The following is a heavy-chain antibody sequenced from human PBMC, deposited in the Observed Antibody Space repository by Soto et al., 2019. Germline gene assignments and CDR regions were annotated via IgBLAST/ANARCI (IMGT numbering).Heavy chain of an antibody. CDR3: APGPPYYGPGSYYSGFDQYYYGMDV. CDR2: IYPGDSDT. CDR1: GYSFTSYW. V-gene: IGHV5-51*01. Sequence: GESLKISCKGSGYSFTSYWIGWVRQMPGKGLEWMGIIYPGDSDTRYSPSFQGQVTISADKSISTAYLQWSSLKASDTAMYYCAPGPPYYGPGSYYSGFDQYYYGMDVWGQRYTVTVSS. J-gene: IGHJ6*02. D-gene: IGHD3-10*01.